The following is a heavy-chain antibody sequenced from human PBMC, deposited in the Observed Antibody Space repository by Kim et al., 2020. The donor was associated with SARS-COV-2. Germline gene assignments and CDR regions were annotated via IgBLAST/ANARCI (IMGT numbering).Heavy chain of an antibody. CDR2: ISYDGSNK. V-gene: IGHV3-30*04. Sequence: GGSLRLSCAASGFTFSSYAMHWVRQAPGKGLEWVAVISYDGSNKYYADSVTGRFTISRDNSKNTLYLQMNSLRAEDTAVYYCAKEPTKNTLEVRYCSSTSCYMGSWFDPCGQGALVTVSS. D-gene: IGHD2-2*02. CDR1: GFTFSSYA. J-gene: IGHJ5*02. CDR3: AKEPTKNTLEVRYCSSTSCYMGSWFDP.